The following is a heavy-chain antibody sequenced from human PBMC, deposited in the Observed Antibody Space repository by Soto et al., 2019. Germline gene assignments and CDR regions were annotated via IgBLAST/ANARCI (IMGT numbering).Heavy chain of an antibody. CDR3: AKLIDSSWLDS. V-gene: IGHV6-1*01. CDR2: IYYRTKWEN. Sequence: SETLSLTCAIFGDSVSTNSATWDWIRQSPSRDLEWLGRIYYRTKWENDYAVSMEGRITINPDTYNNQFSLQLNSVTPDDTSVYFCAKLIDSSWLDSWGQGTLVPVSS. CDR1: GDSVSTNSAT. D-gene: IGHD2-8*01. J-gene: IGHJ5*01.